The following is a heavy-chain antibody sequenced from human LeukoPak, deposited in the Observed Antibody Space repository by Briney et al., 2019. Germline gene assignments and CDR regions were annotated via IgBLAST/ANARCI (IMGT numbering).Heavy chain of an antibody. CDR1: GFTFSSYG. CDR3: AKDRVLRY. J-gene: IGHJ4*02. CDR2: ISYDGSNK. D-gene: IGHD5/OR15-5a*01. Sequence: GGSLRLSCAASGFTFSSYGMHWVRQAPGKGLEWVAVISYDGSNKYYADSVKGRFTISRDNSKNTLYLQMNSLRADDTAVYYCAKDRVLRYWGQGTLVTVSS. V-gene: IGHV3-30*18.